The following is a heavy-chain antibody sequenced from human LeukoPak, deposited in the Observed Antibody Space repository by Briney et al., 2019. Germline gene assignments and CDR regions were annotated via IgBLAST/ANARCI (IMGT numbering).Heavy chain of an antibody. CDR2: IKQDGNEK. CDR1: GFTFSSYW. J-gene: IGHJ6*02. Sequence: GGSLRLSCAASGFTFSSYWMSWVRQAPGKGLEWVANIKQDGNEKYYVDSVKGRFTISRDNAKNSLYLQMNSLRAEDTAVYYCARIDIVVVPAAIRDYYYYGMDVWGQGTTVTVSS. V-gene: IGHV3-7*01. D-gene: IGHD2-2*02. CDR3: ARIDIVVVPAAIRDYYYYGMDV.